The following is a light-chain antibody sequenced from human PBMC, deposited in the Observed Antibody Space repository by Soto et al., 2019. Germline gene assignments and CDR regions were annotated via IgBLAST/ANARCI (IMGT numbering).Light chain of an antibody. V-gene: IGKV3-20*01. CDR3: QQYGRSPPT. J-gene: IGKJ3*01. CDR2: GAS. CDR1: QSVSSSD. Sequence: EIVLTQSPGTLSLSPGERATLSCRASQSVSSSDLAWYQQKPGQAPRLLIYGASSRATGIPDRFSGSGSGTDFTLTISRLEPEDFAVYSCQQYGRSPPTFGPGTKVDIK.